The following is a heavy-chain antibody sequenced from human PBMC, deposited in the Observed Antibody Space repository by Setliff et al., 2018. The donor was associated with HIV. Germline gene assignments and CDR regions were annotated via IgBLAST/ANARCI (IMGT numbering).Heavy chain of an antibody. CDR3: ARGRGSSSSWPIDY. V-gene: IGHV4-34*09. D-gene: IGHD6-13*01. J-gene: IGHJ4*02. Sequence: SETLSLPCAVYGGSFSNYYWTWIRQPPGKGLEWIGYIYNTGSTYHSPSLESRVTISIDTSKNQFSLKLSSVTAADTAVYFCARGRGSSSSWPIDYWGQGTLVTVSS. CDR2: IYNTGST. CDR1: GGSFSNYY.